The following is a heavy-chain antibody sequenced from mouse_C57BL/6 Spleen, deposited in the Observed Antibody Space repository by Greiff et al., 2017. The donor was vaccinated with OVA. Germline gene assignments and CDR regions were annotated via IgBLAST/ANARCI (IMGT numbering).Heavy chain of an antibody. D-gene: IGHD4-1*01. CDR2: INPSTGGT. J-gene: IGHJ2*01. CDR3: AREDWVDY. CDR1: GYSFTGYY. Sequence: VQLQQSGPELVKPGASVKISCKASGYSFTGYYMHWVKQSSEKSLEWIGEINPSTGGTSYNQKFKGKATLTVDKSSSTAYMQLKSLTSEDSAVYYCAREDWVDYWGQGTTLTVSS. V-gene: IGHV1-43*01.